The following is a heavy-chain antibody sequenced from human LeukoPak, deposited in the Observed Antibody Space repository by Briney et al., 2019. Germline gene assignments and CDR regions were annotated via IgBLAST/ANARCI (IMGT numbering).Heavy chain of an antibody. CDR3: ANDVFWFGFDI. CDR1: GFTFSSYG. CDR2: ISYDGSNK. Sequence: GRSLRLSCAASGFTFSSYGMHWVRQAPGKGLEWVAVISYDGSNKYYADSVKGRFTISRDNSKNTLYLQMNSLRAEDTAVYYCANDVFWFGFDIWGQVIMVTASS. V-gene: IGHV3-30*18. D-gene: IGHD2-8*02. J-gene: IGHJ3*02.